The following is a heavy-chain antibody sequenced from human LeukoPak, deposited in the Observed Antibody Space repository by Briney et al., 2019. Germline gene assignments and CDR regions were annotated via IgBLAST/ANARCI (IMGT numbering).Heavy chain of an antibody. CDR2: ISAYNGNT. V-gene: IGHV1-18*01. CDR1: GYTFTSYG. CDR3: ARDPLLWFGEAIDY. D-gene: IGHD3-10*01. J-gene: IGHJ4*02. Sequence: EASVTVSCKASGYTFTSYGISWVRQAPGQGLGWMGWISAYNGNTNYAQKLQGRVTMTTDTSTSTAYMELRSLRSDDTAVYYCARDPLLWFGEAIDYWGQGTLVTVSS.